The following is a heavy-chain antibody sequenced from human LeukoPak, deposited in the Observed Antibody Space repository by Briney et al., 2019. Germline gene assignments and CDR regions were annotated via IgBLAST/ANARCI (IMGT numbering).Heavy chain of an antibody. J-gene: IGHJ4*02. D-gene: IGHD3-10*01. CDR3: ARDQTYSGSGIYTYFDY. CDR1: GDSLSSGYYY. CDR2: IYYSGST. Sequence: SQTLSLTCTVSGDSLSSGYYYWSWIRQPPGKGLEWIGYIYYSGSTNYNPSLKSRVTISVDTSKNQFSLKLTSVTAADTAVYYCARDQTYSGSGIYTYFDYWGQGILVTVSS. V-gene: IGHV4-61*01.